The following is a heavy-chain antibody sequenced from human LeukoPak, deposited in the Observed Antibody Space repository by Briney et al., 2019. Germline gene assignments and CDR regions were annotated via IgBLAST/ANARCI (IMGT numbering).Heavy chain of an antibody. Sequence: KSSQTLSLTCTVSGGSISSGGYYWSWIRQHPGKGLEWIGYIYYSGSTYYNPSLKSRVTISVDTSKNQFSLKLSSVTAADTAVYYCARARYFDRVVFDYWGQGTLVTVSS. CDR3: ARARYFDRVVFDY. J-gene: IGHJ4*02. V-gene: IGHV4-31*03. CDR2: IYYSGST. D-gene: IGHD3-9*01. CDR1: GGSISSGGYY.